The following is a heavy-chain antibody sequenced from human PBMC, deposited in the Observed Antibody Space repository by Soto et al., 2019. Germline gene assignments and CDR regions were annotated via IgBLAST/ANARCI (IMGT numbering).Heavy chain of an antibody. CDR1: GFTVSSNY. J-gene: IGHJ6*02. Sequence: PGGSLRLSCAASGFTVSSNYMSWVRQAPGKGLEWVSVIYSGGSTYYADSVKGRFTISRDNSKNTLYLQMNSLRAEDTAVYYCARDSDFWSGYYVAYYGMDVWGQGTTVTVSS. CDR2: IYSGGST. CDR3: ARDSDFWSGYYVAYYGMDV. V-gene: IGHV3-53*01. D-gene: IGHD3-3*01.